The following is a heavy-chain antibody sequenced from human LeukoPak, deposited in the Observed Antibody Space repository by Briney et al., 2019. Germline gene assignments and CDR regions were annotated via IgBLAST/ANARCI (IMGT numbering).Heavy chain of an antibody. CDR3: AKDTSYEVRGVISY. J-gene: IGHJ4*02. V-gene: IGHV3-9*01. CDR1: GFTFDDYA. CDR2: ISWNSGSI. Sequence: GGTLRLSCAASGFTFDDYAMHWVRQAPGKGLEWVSGISWNSGSIGYADSVKGRFTISRDNAKNSLYLQMNSLRAEDTALYYCAKDTSYEVRGVISYWGQGTLVTVSS. D-gene: IGHD3-10*01.